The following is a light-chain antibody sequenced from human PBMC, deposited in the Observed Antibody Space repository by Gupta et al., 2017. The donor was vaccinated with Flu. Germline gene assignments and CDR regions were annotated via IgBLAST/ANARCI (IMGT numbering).Light chain of an antibody. J-gene: IGLJ3*02. V-gene: IGLV5-45*02. CDR3: KNSYINGWV. Sequence: CTLRSGINVEIYRIYCYQQKPGSPPQDALRYIFVYDKQQGSGVPRRFVGSKDASDTAGTSHIAGLQSEEDADEYCKNSYINGWVFGGGTKLTVL. CDR2: YIFVYDK. CDR1: SGINVEIYR.